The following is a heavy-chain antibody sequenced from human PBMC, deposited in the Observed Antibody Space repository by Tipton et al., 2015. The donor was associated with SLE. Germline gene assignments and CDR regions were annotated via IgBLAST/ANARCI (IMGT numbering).Heavy chain of an antibody. J-gene: IGHJ5*02. V-gene: IGHV3-48*03. D-gene: IGHD3-3*01. Sequence: SLRLSCAASGFTFSSYEMNWVRQAPGKGLEWVSYISSSGSTIYYADSLKGRFTISRDNAKNSLYLQMNSLRAEDTAVYYCARARYYDFWGGYYNWFDPWGQGTLVTVSS. CDR1: GFTFSSYE. CDR3: ARARYYDFWGGYYNWFDP. CDR2: ISSSGSTI.